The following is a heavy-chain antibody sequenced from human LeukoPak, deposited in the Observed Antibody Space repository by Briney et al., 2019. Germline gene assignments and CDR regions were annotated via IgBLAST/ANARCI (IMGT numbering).Heavy chain of an antibody. CDR3: ARSGDSWKYVLRYFDWLPPSFDY. Sequence: ASVKVSCKASGYTFTSYGISWVRQAPGQGLEWMGWISAYNGNTNYAQKLQGRVTMTTDTSTSTAYMELRSLRSDDTAVYYCARSGDSWKYVLRYFDWLPPSFDYWGQGTLVTVSS. J-gene: IGHJ4*02. CDR1: GYTFTSYG. CDR2: ISAYNGNT. V-gene: IGHV1-18*01. D-gene: IGHD3-9*01.